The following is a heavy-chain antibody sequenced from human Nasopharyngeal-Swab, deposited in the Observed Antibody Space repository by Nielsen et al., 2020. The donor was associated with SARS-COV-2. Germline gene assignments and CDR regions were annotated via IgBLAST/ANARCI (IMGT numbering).Heavy chain of an antibody. V-gene: IGHV1-18*01. J-gene: IGHJ4*02. CDR1: GYTFTSYG. CDR2: ISAYNGNT. D-gene: IGHD2-2*01. CDR3: ARAPVVVPAASGLAFNY. Sequence: ASVKVYCKASGYTFTSYGISWVRQAPGQGLEWMGWISAYNGNTNYAQKLQGRVTMTTDTSTSTAYMELRSLRSDDTAVYYCARAPVVVPAASGLAFNYWGQGTLVTVSS.